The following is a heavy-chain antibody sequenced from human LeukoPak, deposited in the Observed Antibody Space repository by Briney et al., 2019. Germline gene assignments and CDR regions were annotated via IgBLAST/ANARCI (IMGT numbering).Heavy chain of an antibody. CDR2: TNTDGRTT. Sequence: PGGSLRLSCAASGFTFSSYWMHWVRQVAGEGLGWGSRTNTDGRTTIYADSVKGRFTISRDNAKNMLYLQMNSLRVEDTAVYYCARIEDRGAAFDSWGQGVLVTVSS. V-gene: IGHV3-74*01. D-gene: IGHD3-22*01. CDR3: ARIEDRGAAFDS. CDR1: GFTFSSYW. J-gene: IGHJ4*02.